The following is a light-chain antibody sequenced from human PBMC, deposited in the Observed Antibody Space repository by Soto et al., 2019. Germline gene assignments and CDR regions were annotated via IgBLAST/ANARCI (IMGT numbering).Light chain of an antibody. J-gene: IGLJ1*01. CDR1: TSFVGTYNF. V-gene: IGLV2-23*01. CDR3: FSYAGSTYV. Sequence: QSALTQPASVSGSAGQSITISCTGTTSFVGTYNFVSWYQQHPGKAPQVLIYEGTKRPSGVSNRFSGSKSGNTASLTISGLQAEDEADYYCFSYAGSTYVFGTGTKVTVL. CDR2: EGT.